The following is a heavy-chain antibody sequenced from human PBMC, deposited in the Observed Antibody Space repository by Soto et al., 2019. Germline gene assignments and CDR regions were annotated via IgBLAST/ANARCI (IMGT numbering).Heavy chain of an antibody. Sequence: GGSLRLSCAASGFTFRDYSIHWVRQAPGKGLEWVSGIRGFSPYTFYAESVKGRFTISRDNAKNSLYLQMNSLGVEDTAVYYCARDRGYDAHDYYYNAMDVWGQGTTVTVSS. CDR3: ARDRGYDAHDYYYNAMDV. CDR2: IRGFSPYT. CDR1: GFTFRDYS. J-gene: IGHJ6*02. V-gene: IGHV3-21*01. D-gene: IGHD2-15*01.